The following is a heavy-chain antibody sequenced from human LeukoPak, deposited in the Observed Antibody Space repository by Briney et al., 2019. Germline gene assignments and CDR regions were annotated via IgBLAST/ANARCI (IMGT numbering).Heavy chain of an antibody. J-gene: IGHJ4*02. V-gene: IGHV3-7*04. CDR1: GFTFSRYT. CDR2: IKEDGSEK. Sequence: GGSLRLSCAASGFTFSRYTMNWVRQAPGKGLEWVANIKEDGSEKYYVDSVKGRFSISRDNAKNSLDLQMNSLRVEDTAVYYCARDGYRYAYWGQGTLVTVSS. CDR3: ARDGYRYAY. D-gene: IGHD5-18*01.